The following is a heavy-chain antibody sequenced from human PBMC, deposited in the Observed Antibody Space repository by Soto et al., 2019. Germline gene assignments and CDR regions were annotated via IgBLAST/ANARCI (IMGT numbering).Heavy chain of an antibody. J-gene: IGHJ3*02. Sequence: ASVKVSCKASGYTFTSYGISWVRQAPGQGLEWMGWISAYNGNTNYAQKLQGRVTMTTDTSTSTAYMELRSLRSDDTAVYYCARPSAIAVAGLYYDVFDIWGQGTMVTVSS. CDR3: ARPSAIAVAGLYYDVFDI. CDR2: ISAYNGNT. CDR1: GYTFTSYG. D-gene: IGHD6-19*01. V-gene: IGHV1-18*01.